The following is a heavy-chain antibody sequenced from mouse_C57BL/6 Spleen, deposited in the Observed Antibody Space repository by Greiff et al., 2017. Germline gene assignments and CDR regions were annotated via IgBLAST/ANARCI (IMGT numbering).Heavy chain of an antibody. CDR2: INPSNGGT. D-gene: IGHD1-1*01. J-gene: IGHJ1*03. CDR1: GYTFTSYW. CDR3: ARSGGSSYHWYFDV. Sequence: VQLQQPGTELVKPGASVKLSCKASGYTFTSYWMHWVKQRPGQGLEWIGNINPSNGGTNYNEKFKSKATLTVDKSSSTAYMQLSSLTSEDSAVYYCARSGGSSYHWYFDVWGTGTTVTGSS. V-gene: IGHV1-53*01.